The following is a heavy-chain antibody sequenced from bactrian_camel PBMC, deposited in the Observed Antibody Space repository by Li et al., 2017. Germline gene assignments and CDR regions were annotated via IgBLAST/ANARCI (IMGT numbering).Heavy chain of an antibody. D-gene: IGHD5*01. CDR1: GNTDDATC. CDR2: IDFDGRI. J-gene: IGHJ4*01. V-gene: IGHV3S55*01. CDR3: AAVDRRYTRYPPLTKDEYRY. Sequence: HVQLVESGGGSVQAGGSLRPSCEASGNTDDATCMGWFRQDPGKQREGVANIDFDGRIGYADSVKGRFTIFKDNAYNTLYLQMNSLKPEDTAMYYCAAVDRRYTRYPPLTKDEYRYWGRGTQVTVS.